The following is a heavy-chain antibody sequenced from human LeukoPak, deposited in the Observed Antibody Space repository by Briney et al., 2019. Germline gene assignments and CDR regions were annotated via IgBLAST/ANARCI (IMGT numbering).Heavy chain of an antibody. D-gene: IGHD3-22*01. CDR3: ARSTYYYDSSGYYSYWYFDL. CDR1: GGSISSSSYY. CDR2: IYHSGST. V-gene: IGHV4-39*07. Sequence: SETLSLTCTVSGGSISSSSYYWGWIRQPPGKGLEWIGSIYHSGSTYYNPSLKSRVTISVDTSKNQFSLKLSSVTAADTTVYYCARSTYYYDSSGYYSYWYFDLWGRGTLVTVSS. J-gene: IGHJ2*01.